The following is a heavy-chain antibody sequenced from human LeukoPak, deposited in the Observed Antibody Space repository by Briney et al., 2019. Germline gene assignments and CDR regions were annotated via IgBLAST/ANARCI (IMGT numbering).Heavy chain of an antibody. D-gene: IGHD2-15*01. CDR1: GYTFTGYY. V-gene: IGHV1-2*04. CDR3: ARGHDHPSIVVVAAAAFDI. Sequence: ASVKVSCKASGYTFTGYYMHWVRQAPGQGLEWMGWINPNSGGTNYAQKFQGWVTMTRDTSISTAYMELSRLRSDDTAVYYCARGHDHPSIVVVAAAAFDIWGQGTMVTVSS. CDR2: INPNSGGT. J-gene: IGHJ3*02.